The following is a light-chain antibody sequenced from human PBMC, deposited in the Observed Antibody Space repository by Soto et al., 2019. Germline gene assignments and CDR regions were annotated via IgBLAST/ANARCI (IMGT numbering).Light chain of an antibody. Sequence: EIVMTQSPATLSVSPGERVTLSCRASESISRNLAWYQQKPGQAPRLLIYGASSRDTGVPARFSGGGSGTEFTLTISSLQSEDSAVYFCQQYMNWPPLTFGPWTKVDV. J-gene: IGKJ3*01. CDR1: ESISRN. V-gene: IGKV3-15*01. CDR2: GAS. CDR3: QQYMNWPPLT.